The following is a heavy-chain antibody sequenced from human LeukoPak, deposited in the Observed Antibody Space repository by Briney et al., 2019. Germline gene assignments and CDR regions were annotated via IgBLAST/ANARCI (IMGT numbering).Heavy chain of an antibody. CDR3: TRPGTGTGDV. J-gene: IGHJ6*02. CDR2: IRSKANSYAT. Sequence: LSCAASECPLSKSARHWFRPASGKKQEWVGRIRSKANSYATAYAASVKGRFTISRDDSKNTAYLQMNSLKTEDTAVYYCTRPGTGTGDVWGQGTTVTVSS. CDR1: ECPLSKSA. V-gene: IGHV3-73*01. D-gene: IGHD1-7*01.